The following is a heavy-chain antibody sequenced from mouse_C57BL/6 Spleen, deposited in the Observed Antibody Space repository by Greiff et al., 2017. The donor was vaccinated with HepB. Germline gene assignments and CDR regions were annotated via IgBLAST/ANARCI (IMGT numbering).Heavy chain of an antibody. V-gene: IGHV1-42*01. D-gene: IGHD1-1*01. J-gene: IGHJ3*01. CDR1: GYSFTGYY. Sequence: EVQLQQSGPELVKPGASVKISCKASGYSFTGYYMNWVKQSPEKSLEWIGEINPSTGGTTYNQKFKAKATLTVDKSSSTAYMQLKSLTSEDSAVYYCARMGYYGSSPFAYWGQGTLVTVSA. CDR3: ARMGYYGSSPFAY. CDR2: INPSTGGT.